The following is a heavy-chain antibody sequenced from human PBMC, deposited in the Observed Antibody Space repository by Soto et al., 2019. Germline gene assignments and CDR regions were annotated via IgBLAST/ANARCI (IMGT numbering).Heavy chain of an antibody. J-gene: IGHJ4*02. CDR3: ARVFSSGSGWMYYFDF. CDR2: RYYNGAT. V-gene: IGHV4-4*02. D-gene: IGHD6-25*01. Sequence: QVELQESGPRLVKSSGTLSLTCEVSSGSISTGNWWSWVRQPPGKGLEWIGERYYNGATNYNPSLKSRVTMTIAKSKDQFSPILTSATAADTAVYYCARVFSSGSGWMYYFDFWGQGILVSVSS. CDR1: SGSISTGNW.